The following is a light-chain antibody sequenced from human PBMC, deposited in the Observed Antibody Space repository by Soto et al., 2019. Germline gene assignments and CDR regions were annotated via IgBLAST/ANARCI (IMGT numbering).Light chain of an antibody. CDR3: SSYTSSRTPRIV. CDR2: DVS. J-gene: IGLJ1*01. Sequence: QSVLTQPASVSGSPGQSITISCTGTSSDVGGYNYVSWYQQHPGKAPKVMIYDVSNRPSGVSNRFSGSKSGNTASLTISGLQADDEADDYCSSYTSSRTPRIVFGAGTKVTVL. CDR1: SSDVGGYNY. V-gene: IGLV2-14*01.